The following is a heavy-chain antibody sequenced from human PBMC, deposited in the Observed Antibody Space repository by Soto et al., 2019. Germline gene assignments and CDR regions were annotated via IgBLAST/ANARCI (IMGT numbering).Heavy chain of an antibody. V-gene: IGHV3-30*18. J-gene: IGHJ4*02. D-gene: IGHD3-10*01. Sequence: QVQLVESGGGVVQPGRSLRLSCAASGFSFSTYGMHWVRQAPGKGLEWVAIISFDGSRKHYVDSIRGRFTISRDNSGHTVYMQMNSLSAEDTAVYFCAKDLHPVRDNYPYGADSWGQGVLVTVSS. CDR1: GFSFSTYG. CDR2: ISFDGSRK. CDR3: AKDLHPVRDNYPYGADS.